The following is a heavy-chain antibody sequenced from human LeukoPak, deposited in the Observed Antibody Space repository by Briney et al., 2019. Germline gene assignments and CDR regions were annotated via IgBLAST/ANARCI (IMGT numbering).Heavy chain of an antibody. CDR3: AKDGALSTSWYFYCDY. J-gene: IGHJ4*02. Sequence: GGSLRLSCAASGFTFRDFGMHWVRQAPGKGLEWVSTITDSGDTTYSADSVKGRFTISRDNSKNTLYLQMNSLRAEDTAVYYCAKDGALSTSWYFYCDYWGQGTLVTVSS. CDR1: GFTFRDFG. D-gene: IGHD2-2*01. V-gene: IGHV3-23*01. CDR2: ITDSGDTT.